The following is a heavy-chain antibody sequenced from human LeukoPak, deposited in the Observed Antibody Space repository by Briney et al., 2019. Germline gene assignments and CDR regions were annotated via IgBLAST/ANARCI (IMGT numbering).Heavy chain of an antibody. D-gene: IGHD1-14*01. J-gene: IGHJ3*02. V-gene: IGHV3-30-3*01. CDR2: ISYDGSNK. CDR3: ARGRAPEAPDAFDI. Sequence: GRSLRLSCAASGFTFSSYAMHWVRQAPGKGLEWVAVISYDGSNKYYADSVKGRFTISRDNSKNTLYLQMNSLRAEDTAVYYCARGRAPEAPDAFDIWGQGTMVTVSS. CDR1: GFTFSSYA.